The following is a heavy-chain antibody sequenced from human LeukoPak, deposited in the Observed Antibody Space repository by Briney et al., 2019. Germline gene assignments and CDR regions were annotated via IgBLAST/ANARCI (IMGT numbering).Heavy chain of an antibody. V-gene: IGHV1-2*02. J-gene: IGHJ4*02. Sequence: ASVKVSCKASGYTFTGYYMHWVRQAPGQGLEWMGWINPNAGVTIYAQRFQGRVTMTRDTSTSTAYMELSRLRSDDTAVYYCARSATKYSSGWYGVDYWGQGTLVTVSS. CDR1: GYTFTGYY. CDR3: ARSATKYSSGWYGVDY. D-gene: IGHD6-19*01. CDR2: INPNAGVT.